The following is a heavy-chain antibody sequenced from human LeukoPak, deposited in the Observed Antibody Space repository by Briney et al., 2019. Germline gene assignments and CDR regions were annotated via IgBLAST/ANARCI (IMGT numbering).Heavy chain of an antibody. CDR3: ARGQPSSYCVMDV. Sequence: GSPLISSWAAAEFISSSYGGHWGPQPPGKGRGLVAVFWSDGSSKHYADWVKGRFTISRDNSKITLYLQMGSLGAEDMVLYYCARGQPSSYCVMDVWGQGTTVTVSS. V-gene: IGHV3-33*01. CDR1: EFISSSYG. CDR2: FWSDGSSK. J-gene: IGHJ6*02. D-gene: IGHD6-13*01.